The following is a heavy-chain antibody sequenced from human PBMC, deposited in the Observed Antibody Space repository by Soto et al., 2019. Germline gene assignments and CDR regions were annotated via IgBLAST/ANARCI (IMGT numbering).Heavy chain of an antibody. D-gene: IGHD6-19*01. CDR1: GFTVSSNY. V-gene: IGHV3-53*04. J-gene: IGHJ4*02. Sequence: EVQLVESGGGLVQPGGSLRLSCAASGFTVSSNYMSWVRPAPGKGLERVSVIYSGGSTYYADSVKGRFTISRHNSNNTLYLQMNSLRAEETAVYCCAREGAGTDYWGQGTLVTVSS. CDR2: IYSGGST. CDR3: AREGAGTDY.